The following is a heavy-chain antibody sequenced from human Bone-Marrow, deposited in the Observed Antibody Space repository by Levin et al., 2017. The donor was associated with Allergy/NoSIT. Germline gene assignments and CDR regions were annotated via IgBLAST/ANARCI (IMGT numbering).Heavy chain of an antibody. Sequence: SCAASGIIVNNNFMTWVRQAPGKGLEWVSSIGGDGSNTYYADSVKGRFTISRDISKNTLYLQMNTLRAEDTAVYYCAKRRDIVVVVTGRPDFDYWGQGTLVTVSS. CDR1: GIIVNNNF. CDR3: AKRRDIVVVVTGRPDFDY. V-gene: IGHV3-23*01. CDR2: IGGDGSNT. J-gene: IGHJ4*02. D-gene: IGHD2-15*01.